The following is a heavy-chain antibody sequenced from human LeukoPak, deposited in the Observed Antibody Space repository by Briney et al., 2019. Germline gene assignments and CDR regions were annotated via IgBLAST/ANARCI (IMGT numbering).Heavy chain of an antibody. J-gene: IGHJ2*01. D-gene: IGHD2-15*01. CDR3: ATLKRGYGGYFDL. Sequence: GGSLRLSCAGSGFTVSSNYMSWVRQAPGKGLGWVSVHYTGGTTYYADSVKGRFTISRDNSKNTVYLQMSRLRDEDTAVYYCATLKRGYGGYFDLWGRGTLVTVSS. CDR1: GFTVSSNY. V-gene: IGHV3-66*04. CDR2: HYTGGTT.